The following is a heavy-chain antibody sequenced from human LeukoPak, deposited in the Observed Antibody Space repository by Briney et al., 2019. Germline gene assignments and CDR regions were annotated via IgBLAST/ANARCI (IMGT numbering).Heavy chain of an antibody. V-gene: IGHV3-30*03. D-gene: IGHD3-10*01. Sequence: GGSLRLSCAASGFTFSSYDMHWVRQAPGKGLEWVAVISYDGTNKYYADDSVKGRFTISRDNSRDTLYLQMNSLSAEDTAVYYCAIERNYYGSGSSTDFDFWGQGTLVTVSS. J-gene: IGHJ4*02. CDR2: ISYDGTNK. CDR1: GFTFSSYD. CDR3: AIERNYYGSGSSTDFDF.